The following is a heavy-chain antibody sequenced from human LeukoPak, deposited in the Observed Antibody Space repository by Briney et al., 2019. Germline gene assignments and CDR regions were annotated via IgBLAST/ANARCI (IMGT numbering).Heavy chain of an antibody. CDR3: ARVRGYGYYYFDY. Sequence: PGGSLRLSCAASGFTFGDYYMSWIRQAPGKGLEWVSYISSSSSYTNYADSVKGRFTISRDNAKNSLYLQMNSLRAEDTAVYYCARVRGYGYYYFDYWGQGTLVTVSS. CDR2: ISSSSSYT. V-gene: IGHV3-11*06. CDR1: GFTFGDYY. J-gene: IGHJ4*02. D-gene: IGHD5-18*01.